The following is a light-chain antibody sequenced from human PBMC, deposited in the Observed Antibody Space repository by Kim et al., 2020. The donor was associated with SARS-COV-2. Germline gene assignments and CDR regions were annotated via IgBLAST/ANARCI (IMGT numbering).Light chain of an antibody. V-gene: IGKV2-28*01. CDR1: QGLQHSSGYTY. Sequence: EPADISCRSGQGLQHSSGYTYLNWYLQKAEQAPQLLISLGYIRASSVSDRCSVSGSGTDFTLRISRVEAEDVGVYSCMQVLQIPHTFGQGTKLEI. CDR3: MQVLQIPHT. CDR2: LGY. J-gene: IGKJ2*01.